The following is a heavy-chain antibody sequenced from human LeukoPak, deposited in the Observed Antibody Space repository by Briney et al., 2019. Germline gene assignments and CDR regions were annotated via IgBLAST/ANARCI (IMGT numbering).Heavy chain of an antibody. CDR3: ARHVPLSVYARHFDY. CDR2: IDPSDSYT. Sequence: GESLKTSCKGPGYRFTIYWISWVRQMPGKGLEGMGNIDPSDSYTNYSTSFQGHDTISADKTNSTAYLQWISLKASDIATYYCARHVPLSVYARHFDYWGQGTLVTVSS. CDR1: GYRFTIYW. V-gene: IGHV5-10-1*01. J-gene: IGHJ4*02. D-gene: IGHD5/OR15-5a*01.